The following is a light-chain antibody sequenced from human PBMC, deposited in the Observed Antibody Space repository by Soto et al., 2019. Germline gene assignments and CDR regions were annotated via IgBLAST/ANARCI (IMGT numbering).Light chain of an antibody. V-gene: IGKV3-15*01. CDR1: QTVSSS. J-gene: IGKJ2*01. Sequence: EIAMTQSPATLSVSLGERATLSCRASQTVSSSLAWYQQKPGQAPRLLIYGVSTRATGVAARFSGSGSGTEFTLTISSPQSEDFGVYFCQQYDSWPPTYTFAQGTKLEIK. CDR2: GVS. CDR3: QQYDSWPPTYT.